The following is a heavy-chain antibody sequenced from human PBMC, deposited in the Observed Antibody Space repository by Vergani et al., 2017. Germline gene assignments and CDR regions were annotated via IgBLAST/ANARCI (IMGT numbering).Heavy chain of an antibody. CDR3: ARDIQTMVRGVIPDY. Sequence: EVQLVESGGGLVKPGGSLRLSCAASGFTFSSYSMNWVRQAPGKGLEWVSSISSSSSYIYYADSVKGRFTISRDNAKNSLYLQMNSLRAEDTAVYYCARDIQTMVRGVIPDYWGQGTLVTFSS. CDR1: GFTFSSYS. CDR2: ISSSSSYI. V-gene: IGHV3-21*01. J-gene: IGHJ4*02. D-gene: IGHD3-10*01.